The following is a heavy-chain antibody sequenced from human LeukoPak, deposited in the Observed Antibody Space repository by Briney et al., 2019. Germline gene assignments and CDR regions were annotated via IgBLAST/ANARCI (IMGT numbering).Heavy chain of an antibody. CDR1: GGSISSYY. CDR3: ARSPYSSGWYWYFDL. CDR2: IYYSGST. Sequence: SETLSLTCTVSGGSISSYYWGWIRQPPGKGLEWIGYIYYSGSTNYNPSLKSRVTISVDTSKNQFSLKLSSVTAADTAVYYCARSPYSSGWYWYFDLWGRGTLVTVSS. V-gene: IGHV4-59*08. J-gene: IGHJ2*01. D-gene: IGHD6-19*01.